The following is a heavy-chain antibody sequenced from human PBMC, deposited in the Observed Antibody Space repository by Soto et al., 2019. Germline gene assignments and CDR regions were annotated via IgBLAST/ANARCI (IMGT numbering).Heavy chain of an antibody. J-gene: IGHJ6*02. V-gene: IGHV1-69*12. CDR2: IIPIFGTA. Sequence: QVQLVQSGAEVKKPGSSVKVSCKASGGTFSSYAISWVRQAPGQGLEWMGGIIPIFGTANYAQKFQGRVTITADESTSTAYMELSSLRSEDTAVYYCARDLRLATAVKYYSGMDVWGQGTTVTVSS. CDR1: GGTFSSYA. D-gene: IGHD5-12*01. CDR3: ARDLRLATAVKYYSGMDV.